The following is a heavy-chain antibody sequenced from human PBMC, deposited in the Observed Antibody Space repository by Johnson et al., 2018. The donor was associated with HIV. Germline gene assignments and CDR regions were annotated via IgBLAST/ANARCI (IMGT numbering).Heavy chain of an antibody. CDR2: ISYDGSNK. Sequence: QVQLVESGGGVVQPGRSLRLSCAASGFTFSSYGMHWVRQAPGKGLEWVAVISYDGSNKYYADSVKGRFTISRDNSKNTLYLPINSLRAEDTAVYYCAREAHYYDSSGLKRGSFDIWGQGTMVTVSS. V-gene: IGHV3-30*03. J-gene: IGHJ3*02. CDR1: GFTFSSYG. CDR3: AREAHYYDSSGLKRGSFDI. D-gene: IGHD3-22*01.